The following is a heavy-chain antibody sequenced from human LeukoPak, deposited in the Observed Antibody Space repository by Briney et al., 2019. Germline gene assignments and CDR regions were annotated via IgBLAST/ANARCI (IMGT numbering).Heavy chain of an antibody. V-gene: IGHV1-69*13. CDR1: GGTFSSYA. CDR3: ARVSPSSWYKRVFDY. J-gene: IGHJ4*02. D-gene: IGHD6-13*01. CDR2: IIPIFGTA. Sequence: SVNVSCKASGGTFSSYAISWVRQAPGQGLEWMGGIIPIFGTANYAQKFQGRVTITADESTSTAYMELSSLRSEDTAVYYCARVSPSSWYKRVFDYWGQGTLVTVSS.